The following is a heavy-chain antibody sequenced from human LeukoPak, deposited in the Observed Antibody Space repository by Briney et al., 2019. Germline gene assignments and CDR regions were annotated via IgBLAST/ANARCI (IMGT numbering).Heavy chain of an antibody. J-gene: IGHJ3*02. D-gene: IGHD1-26*01. V-gene: IGHV4-59*01. CDR2: IYYSGST. CDR1: GGSIHSYY. Sequence: SETLSLTCTVSGGSIHSYYWSWIRQPPGKGLEWIGYIYYSGSTNYNPSLKSRVTISVDTSKNQFSLKLSSVTAADTAVYYCARGGSYLSAFDIWGQGTMVTVSS. CDR3: ARGGSYLSAFDI.